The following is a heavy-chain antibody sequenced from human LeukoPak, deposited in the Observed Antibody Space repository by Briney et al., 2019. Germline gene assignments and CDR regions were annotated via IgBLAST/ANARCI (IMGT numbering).Heavy chain of an antibody. CDR3: ARDRDGGVGTMDY. J-gene: IGHJ4*02. CDR2: ININSGGI. V-gene: IGHV1-2*06. Sequence: GASVKVSCKTSGYTFIDYWIHWVRQAPGQGLEWMGRININSGGINYAQKSQGRVTMTRATSISTAYMELSRLRFDDTAVYHCARDRDGGVGTMDYWGQGTLVPVSS. D-gene: IGHD3-3*01. CDR1: GYTFIDYW.